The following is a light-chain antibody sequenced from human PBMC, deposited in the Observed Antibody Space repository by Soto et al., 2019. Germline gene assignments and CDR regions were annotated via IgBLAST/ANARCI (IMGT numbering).Light chain of an antibody. J-gene: IGKJ3*01. Sequence: DIQMTQSPSSLSASIGDRVTITCRASQGISNYLVWYQQKPGKVPKLLIHAASTLQSGVPSRFSGSASGTDFTLTISSLQPEDVATYYCQKYNRAPFTFGPGTKVDI. V-gene: IGKV1-27*01. CDR1: QGISNY. CDR3: QKYNRAPFT. CDR2: AAS.